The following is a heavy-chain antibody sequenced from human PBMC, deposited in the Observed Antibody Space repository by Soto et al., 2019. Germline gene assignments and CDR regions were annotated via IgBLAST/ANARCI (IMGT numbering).Heavy chain of an antibody. CDR1: GFTSSSYA. Sequence: QVQLVESGGGVVQPGRSLRLSCAASGFTSSSYAMHWVRQAPGKGLEWVAVISYDGSNKYYADSVKGRFTISRDNSKNTLYLQMNSLRAEDTAVYYCARGGHRYCSGGSCLNWFDPWGQGTLVTVSS. V-gene: IGHV3-30-3*01. CDR2: ISYDGSNK. CDR3: ARGGHRYCSGGSCLNWFDP. J-gene: IGHJ5*02. D-gene: IGHD2-15*01.